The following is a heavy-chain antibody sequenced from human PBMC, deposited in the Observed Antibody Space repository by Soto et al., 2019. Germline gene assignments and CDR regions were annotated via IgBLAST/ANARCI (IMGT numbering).Heavy chain of an antibody. J-gene: IGHJ1*01. V-gene: IGHV1-69*01. Sequence: QAQRMQSGAEVKKPGSSVKVSCKASGGTFSGYAISWVRQAPGQGLEWMGGIIPVLGITNYAQKFQGRITIVADESTDTAQMALRTLSSDDTAVYYCAKDPSSITGTTSSADFQQWGQGTLVTVSS. CDR1: GGTFSGYA. CDR2: IIPVLGIT. D-gene: IGHD1-20*01. CDR3: AKDPSSITGTTSSADFQQ.